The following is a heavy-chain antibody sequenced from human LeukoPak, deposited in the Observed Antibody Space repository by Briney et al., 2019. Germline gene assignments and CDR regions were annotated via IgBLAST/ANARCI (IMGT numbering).Heavy chain of an antibody. D-gene: IGHD3-10*01. Sequence: SETLSLTCSVSGGSVSIGTYYWSWIRQPPGKGLEWIGYIWNSGSTKYNASLKSRVTISVDTSKNQFSLKLSSVTAADTAVYYCAREAAYYNSGSRPIDSWGQGTLVTVSS. J-gene: IGHJ4*02. CDR1: GGSVSIGTYY. CDR2: IWNSGST. V-gene: IGHV4-61*01. CDR3: AREAAYYNSGSRPIDS.